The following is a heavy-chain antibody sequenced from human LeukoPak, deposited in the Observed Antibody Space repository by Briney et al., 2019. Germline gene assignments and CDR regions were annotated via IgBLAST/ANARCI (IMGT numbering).Heavy chain of an antibody. Sequence: GGSLRLSCAASGFTFSSYAMSWVRQAPGKGLEWVSAISGSGGSTYYADSVKGRFTISRDNSRNTLYLQMNSLRAEDTAVYYCAKTGRAMIVRSDAFDIWGQGTMVTVSS. CDR2: ISGSGGST. CDR3: AKTGRAMIVRSDAFDI. CDR1: GFTFSSYA. V-gene: IGHV3-23*01. J-gene: IGHJ3*02. D-gene: IGHD3-22*01.